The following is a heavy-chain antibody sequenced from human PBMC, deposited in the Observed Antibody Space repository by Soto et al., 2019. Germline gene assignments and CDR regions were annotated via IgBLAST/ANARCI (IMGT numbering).Heavy chain of an antibody. CDR2: IRGDGGAT. Sequence: EVQLLESGGGLVQPGGFLRLTCAASGFSVSDYDMGWVRQAPGKGLEWVSLIRGDGGATYYAASVEGRLTTSRDTSENAVYLDMNYLRAEDTALYYCAKDRRGGDYPAFDLWGQGTMVTVSS. CDR1: GFSVSDYD. J-gene: IGHJ3*01. D-gene: IGHD2-21*01. CDR3: AKDRRGGDYPAFDL. V-gene: IGHV3-23*01.